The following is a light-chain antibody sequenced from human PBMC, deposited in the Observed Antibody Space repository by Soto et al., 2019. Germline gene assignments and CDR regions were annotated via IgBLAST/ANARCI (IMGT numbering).Light chain of an antibody. CDR3: QSYDSSRSVV. V-gene: IGLV1-40*01. CDR1: SSNIGAGYD. Sequence: QSVLTQPPSVSGAPGQRVTISCTGSSSNIGAGYDVHWYQQLPGTAPKLLIYGNSNRPSGVPDRFSGSKSGTSASLAITNLQAEDEADYYCQSYDSSRSVVFGGGTKLTVL. CDR2: GNS. J-gene: IGLJ3*02.